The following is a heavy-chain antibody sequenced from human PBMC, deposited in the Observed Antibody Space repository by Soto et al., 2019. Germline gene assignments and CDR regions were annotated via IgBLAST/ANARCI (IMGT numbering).Heavy chain of an antibody. CDR3: ARAVHTMIQGVRFRVDQ. V-gene: IGHV1-2*02. J-gene: IGHJ4*02. CDR2: INPNGGGT. Sequence: ASVKVSCKASGYTFTAYYIHWVRQAPGQGLEWMGWINPNGGGTKYAQKFQGRVTMTRDTSINTAYMELTRLTSDDTAVYYCARAVHTMIQGVRFRVDQWGQGTLVTVSS. D-gene: IGHD3-10*01. CDR1: GYTFTAYY.